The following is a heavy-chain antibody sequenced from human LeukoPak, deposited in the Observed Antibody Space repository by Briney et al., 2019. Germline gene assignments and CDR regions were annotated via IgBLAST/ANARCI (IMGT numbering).Heavy chain of an antibody. CDR2: ISVTGSST. V-gene: IGHV3-23*01. J-gene: IGHJ4*02. CDR1: GFTFSSYA. D-gene: IGHD6-19*01. CDR3: AEDRGSTGWSDY. Sequence: PGGSLRLSCAASGFTFSSYAMNWVRQAPGKGLEWVSSISVTGSSTYYADSVKGRFTISRDNSKNTLDLQMNSLRAEDTALYYCAEDRGSTGWSDYWGQGTLVTVSS.